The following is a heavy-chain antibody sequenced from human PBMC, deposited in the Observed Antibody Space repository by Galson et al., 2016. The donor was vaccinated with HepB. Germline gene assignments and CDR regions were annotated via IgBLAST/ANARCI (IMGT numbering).Heavy chain of an antibody. D-gene: IGHD3-22*01. J-gene: IGHJ3*02. CDR3: ARPLRSYFDSSGYVSAFDI. Sequence: SVKVSCKASGGTFSSHPINWVRQAPGQGLEWMGGIIPMFATANSAQKFQGRVTITADESTTTAYMELSSLRSEDTAVYYCARPLRSYFDSSGYVSAFDIWGQGTMVTVSS. CDR2: IIPMFATA. CDR1: GGTFSSHP. V-gene: IGHV1-69*13.